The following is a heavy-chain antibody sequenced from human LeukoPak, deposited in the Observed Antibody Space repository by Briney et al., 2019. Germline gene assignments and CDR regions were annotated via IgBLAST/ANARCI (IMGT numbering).Heavy chain of an antibody. CDR3: ARGRYCSSTSCYEDY. CDR2: IYSGGST. Sequence: GGSLRLSCAASGFTVSSNYMSWVRQAPGKGLEWVSVIYSGGSTYYADSVKGRFTISRDNSKNTPYLQMNSLRAENTAVYYCARGRYCSSTSCYEDYWGQGTLVTVSS. D-gene: IGHD2-2*01. J-gene: IGHJ4*02. V-gene: IGHV3-66*01. CDR1: GFTVSSNY.